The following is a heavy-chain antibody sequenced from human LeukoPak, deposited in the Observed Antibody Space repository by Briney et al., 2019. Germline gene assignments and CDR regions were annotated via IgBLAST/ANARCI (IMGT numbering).Heavy chain of an antibody. CDR2: IKQDGSEK. Sequence: GGSLRLSCVASGFTFSGYWMTWVRQPPGKGLEWVAIIKQDGSEKYYVNSVKGRFTISRDNAKNSLYLQLNILRAEDTAVYYCARDLEIWGQGTTVTVSS. CDR3: ARDLEI. V-gene: IGHV3-7*01. J-gene: IGHJ3*02. CDR1: GFTFSGYW.